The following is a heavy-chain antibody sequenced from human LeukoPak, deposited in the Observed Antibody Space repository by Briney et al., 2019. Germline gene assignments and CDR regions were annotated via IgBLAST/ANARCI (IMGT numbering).Heavy chain of an antibody. V-gene: IGHV4-59*01. CDR2: IYHSGST. Sequence: SETLSLTCTVSGGSISTYYWNWIRQPPGKGLEWVGYIYHSGSTNYNPSLQSRVTISVDTSKNQFSLNLNSVTAAATAVYYCARGGAAGPHFPNWGQGTLATVPS. CDR1: GGSISTYY. D-gene: IGHD6-13*01. J-gene: IGHJ1*01. CDR3: ARGGAAGPHFPN.